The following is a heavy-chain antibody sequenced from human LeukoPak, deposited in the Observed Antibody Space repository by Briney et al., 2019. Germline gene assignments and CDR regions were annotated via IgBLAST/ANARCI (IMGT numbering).Heavy chain of an antibody. CDR1: GFTFSDNY. CDR3: ARDWRDSSGKFPNDAFDI. D-gene: IGHD3-22*01. CDR2: ISSSGSI. V-gene: IGHV3-11*04. J-gene: IGHJ3*02. Sequence: GGSLRLSCAASGFTFSDNYMSWIRQAPGKGLEWVSYISSSGSIYYADSVKGGFTISRGKAKNSLYLQMNSLRAEDTAVYYCARDWRDSSGKFPNDAFDIWGQGTMVTVSS.